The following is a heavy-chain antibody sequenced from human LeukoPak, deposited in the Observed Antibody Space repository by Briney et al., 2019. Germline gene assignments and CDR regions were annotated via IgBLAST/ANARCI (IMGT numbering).Heavy chain of an antibody. V-gene: IGHV3-23*01. Sequence: GGSLRLSCAASGFNFNDAAMTWVRQAPGKWLEWVSLIASSGRNTYYTDSVRGRFTISRDNSKNTLSLQMNSLRVEDTAMYYCAKDIQLSAWGLGTMVTVSS. CDR2: IASSGRNT. CDR1: GFNFNDAA. D-gene: IGHD5-24*01. CDR3: AKDIQLSA. J-gene: IGHJ3*01.